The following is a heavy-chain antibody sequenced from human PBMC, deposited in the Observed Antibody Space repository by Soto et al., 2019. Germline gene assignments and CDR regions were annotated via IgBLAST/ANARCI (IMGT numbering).Heavy chain of an antibody. CDR1: GYDFTRYW. Sequence: GESLKISCKGSGYDFTRYWIGWVRQMPGKGLEWMGIIYPGDSDTIYSPSFQGQVTISADKSISTAYLQWSSLKASDTAMYYCASHTGYYVSAGYSLKHCFQPRGQGTLST. V-gene: IGHV5-51*01. D-gene: IGHD3-22*01. J-gene: IGHJ5*02. CDR3: ASHTGYYVSAGYSLKHCFQP. CDR2: IYPGDSDT.